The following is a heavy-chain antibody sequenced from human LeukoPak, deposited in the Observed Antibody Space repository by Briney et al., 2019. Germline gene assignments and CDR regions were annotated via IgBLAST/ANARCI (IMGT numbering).Heavy chain of an antibody. J-gene: IGHJ1*01. D-gene: IGHD6-13*01. Sequence: GGSLRLSCVASGLTFSSYWMSWARQAPGKGLEWVANIKRDGGEKYYVDSVKGRFTISRDNANSSLYLQMNSLRAEDTAVYYSARAYCAAGILSEAYQHWGQGNLVTVSS. CDR2: IKRDGGEK. V-gene: IGHV3-7*01. CDR1: GLTFSSYW. CDR3: ARAYCAAGILSEAYQH.